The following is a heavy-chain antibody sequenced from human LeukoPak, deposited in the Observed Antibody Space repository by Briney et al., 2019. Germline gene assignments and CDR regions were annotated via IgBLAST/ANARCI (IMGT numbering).Heavy chain of an antibody. CDR1: GYTFTGYY. CDR3: ARASGSYWWFDS. CDR2: VNPSSGDT. V-gene: IGHV1-2*02. D-gene: IGHD1-26*01. J-gene: IGHJ5*01. Sequence: ASVKVSCKASGYTFTGYYLHWVRQAPGQGLEWMGCVNPSSGDTNYAQKFQGSVTMTRDTSISTVYMELSRLRSDDTAVYYCARASGSYWWFDSWGQGTLVTASS.